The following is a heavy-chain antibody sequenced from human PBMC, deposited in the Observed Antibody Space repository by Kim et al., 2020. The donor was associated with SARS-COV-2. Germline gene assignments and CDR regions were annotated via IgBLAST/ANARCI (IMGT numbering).Heavy chain of an antibody. CDR3: SKDGRVGVPAATHFDC. CDR2: ISGSGGST. Sequence: GGSLRLSCAASGFTFSSYAMSWVRQAPGKGLEWVSAISGSGGSTYYADSVKGRFTISRDNSKNTRYLQMNRQRAEDTAVYYCSKDGRVGVPAATHFDCWGQGALVSVS. D-gene: IGHD2-2*01. J-gene: IGHJ4*02. V-gene: IGHV3-23*01. CDR1: GFTFSSYA.